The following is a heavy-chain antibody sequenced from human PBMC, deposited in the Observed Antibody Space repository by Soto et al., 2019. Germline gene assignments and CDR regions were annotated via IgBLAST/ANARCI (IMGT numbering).Heavy chain of an antibody. CDR1: GITISTYG. V-gene: IGHV3-33*01. CDR2: IWFDGRNK. CDR3: AGAAAEGWFDT. J-gene: IGHJ5*02. D-gene: IGHD6-13*01. Sequence: QVQLVESGGGVVQPGRSLRLSCEASGITISTYGMHWVRQAPGKGLEWVAVIWFDGRNKYYADSVKGRFTIYRDTSKNTLYLQITSMSVEDKAVYDCAGAAAEGWFDTWGQGTLFTVSS.